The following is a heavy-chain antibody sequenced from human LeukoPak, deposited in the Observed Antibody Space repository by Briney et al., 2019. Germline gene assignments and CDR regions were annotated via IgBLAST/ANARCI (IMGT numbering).Heavy chain of an antibody. D-gene: IGHD2-2*01. J-gene: IGHJ5*02. CDR3: ARLRPRVSTSCRAHRKGGWFDP. CDR1: GYSFTSYW. Sequence: GESLQISCKGSGYSFTSYWIGWVRQMPGKGLEWMGIIYPGDSDTRYSPSFQGQVTISADKSISTAYLQWSSLKASDTAMYYCARLRPRVSTSCRAHRKGGWFDPWGQGTLVTVSS. V-gene: IGHV5-51*01. CDR2: IYPGDSDT.